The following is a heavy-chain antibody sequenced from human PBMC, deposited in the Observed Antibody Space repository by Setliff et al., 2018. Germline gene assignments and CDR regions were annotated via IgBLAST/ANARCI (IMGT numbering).Heavy chain of an antibody. CDR1: GFIFSRFA. Sequence: GGSLRLSCAASGFIFSRFAMNWVRQAPGKGLEWVSSISDSDGSTSYADSVKGRFTISRDNVKNSLFLQMNSLRAEDTAVYYCVRDLHWGFDYWGLGTLVTVSS. CDR3: VRDLHWGFDY. J-gene: IGHJ4*02. D-gene: IGHD7-27*01. CDR2: ISDSDGST. V-gene: IGHV3-23*01.